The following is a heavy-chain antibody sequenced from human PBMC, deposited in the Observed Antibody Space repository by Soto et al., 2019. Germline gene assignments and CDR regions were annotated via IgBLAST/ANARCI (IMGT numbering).Heavy chain of an antibody. Sequence: EVQLVETGGTLMQPGGSLRLSCAASGFSVGSKFMSWVRQAPGKGLEWVSGINRGGNTYYADSVKGRFTISRDNSRNPVFLQMNNLRAEDTSLYSCATDGYNRAETGWGQGTLVTVSS. CDR2: INRGGNT. V-gene: IGHV3-53*02. CDR3: ATDGYNRAETG. J-gene: IGHJ4*02. CDR1: GFSVGSKF. D-gene: IGHD5-12*01.